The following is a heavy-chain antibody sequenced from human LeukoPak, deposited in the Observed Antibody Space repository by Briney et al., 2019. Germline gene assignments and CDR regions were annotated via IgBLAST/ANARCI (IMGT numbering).Heavy chain of an antibody. CDR3: ARVIVFRGYMDV. J-gene: IGHJ6*03. CDR1: GFTFSSYG. Sequence: GGSLRLSCAASGFTFSSYGMSWVRQAPGKGLEWVSAISGSGGSTYYADSVKGRFTISRDNAKNSLYLQMNSLRAEDTAVYYCARVIVFRGYMDVWGKGTTVTVSS. CDR2: ISGSGGST. V-gene: IGHV3-23*01. D-gene: IGHD1-26*01.